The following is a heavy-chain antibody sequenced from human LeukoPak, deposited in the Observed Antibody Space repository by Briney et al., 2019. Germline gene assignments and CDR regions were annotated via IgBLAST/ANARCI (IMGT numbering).Heavy chain of an antibody. Sequence: GGSLRLSCAASGFTFSDNHMSWIRQAPGKGLEWISDISRTGSSILYADSVKGRFTISRDNAKNSVYLEMNSLRAEDTAVYYCAKHGSGYYSHFDYWGQGTLVTVSS. CDR1: GFTFSDNH. CDR3: AKHGSGYYSHFDY. CDR2: ISRTGSSI. D-gene: IGHD3-22*01. J-gene: IGHJ4*02. V-gene: IGHV3-11*01.